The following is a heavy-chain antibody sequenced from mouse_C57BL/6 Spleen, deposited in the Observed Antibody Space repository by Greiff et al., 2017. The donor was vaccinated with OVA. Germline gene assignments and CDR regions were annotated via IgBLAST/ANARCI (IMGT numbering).Heavy chain of an antibody. Sequence: QVQLKESGAELVRPGASVTLSCKASGYTFTDYEMHWVKQTPVHGLEWIGAIDPETGGTAYNQKFKGKAILTADKSSSTAYMELRSLTSEDSAVYYCTRAYGYDGDWFAYWGQGTLVTVSA. V-gene: IGHV1-15*01. CDR1: GYTFTDYE. D-gene: IGHD2-2*01. J-gene: IGHJ3*01. CDR2: IDPETGGT. CDR3: TRAYGYDGDWFAY.